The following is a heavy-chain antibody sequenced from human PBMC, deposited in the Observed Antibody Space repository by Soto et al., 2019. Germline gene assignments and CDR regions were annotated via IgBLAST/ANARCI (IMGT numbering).Heavy chain of an antibody. J-gene: IGHJ4*02. Sequence: SETLSLTCTVPGGSISSSTYYWGWIRQPPGKGLEWIGSIYHSGTTHYNPSLKSRVSISVDTSNNQFSLKLSSVTAADTAVYYCARHVPNSAVAAEYWGQGTLVTISS. V-gene: IGHV4-39*01. CDR1: GGSISSSTYY. CDR2: IYHSGTT. CDR3: ARHVPNSAVAAEY. D-gene: IGHD6-19*01.